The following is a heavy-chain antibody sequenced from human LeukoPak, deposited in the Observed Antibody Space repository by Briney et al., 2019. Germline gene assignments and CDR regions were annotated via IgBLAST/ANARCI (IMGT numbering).Heavy chain of an antibody. Sequence: GGSLRLSCSASGFTFGSYTIHWVRQAPGKGLEFVSAITSNGGSAYYADSVKGRFTISRDNSKNTVYFQMSSLRAEDTAVYYCVIVRGYFDSSGSDYWGQGTLVTVSS. CDR2: ITSNGGSA. CDR3: VIVRGYFDSSGSDY. CDR1: GFTFGSYT. J-gene: IGHJ4*02. V-gene: IGHV3-64D*06. D-gene: IGHD3-9*01.